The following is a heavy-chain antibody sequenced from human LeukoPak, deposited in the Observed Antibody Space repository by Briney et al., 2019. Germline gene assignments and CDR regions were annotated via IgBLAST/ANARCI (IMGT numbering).Heavy chain of an antibody. Sequence: SQTLSLTCTVSGGSISSGGYYWSWIRQPPGKGLEWIGYIYHSGSTYYNPSLKSRVTISVDRSKNQFSLKLSSVIAADTAVYYCARDLGHVGDYWGQGTLVTVSS. J-gene: IGHJ4*02. CDR1: GGSISSGGYY. V-gene: IGHV4-30-2*01. CDR2: IYHSGST. D-gene: IGHD7-27*01. CDR3: ARDLGHVGDY.